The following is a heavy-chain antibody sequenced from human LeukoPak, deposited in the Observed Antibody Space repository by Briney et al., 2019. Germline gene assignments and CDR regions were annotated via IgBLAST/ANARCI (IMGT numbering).Heavy chain of an antibody. J-gene: IGHJ4*02. CDR1: GGSISSYY. Sequence: PSETLSLTCTVSGGSISSYYWSWIRQPPGKGLEWIGYIYYSGSTNYYPSLKSRVTISVDTSKNQFSLKLSSVTAADTAVYYCARGYCSGGSCYLRGWGQGTLVTVSS. CDR3: ARGYCSGGSCYLRG. CDR2: IYYSGST. V-gene: IGHV4-59*01. D-gene: IGHD2-15*01.